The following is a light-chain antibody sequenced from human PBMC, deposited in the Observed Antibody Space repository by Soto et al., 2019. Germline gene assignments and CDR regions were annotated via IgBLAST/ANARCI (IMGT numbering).Light chain of an antibody. Sequence: DIVMTQSPDSLAVSLGERATINCKSSQSVLYNSDNKTYLAWYQQKPGQPHKLLIYCASTRDSGVPDRFSGSGSDADFTLTISSLQAEDVAVYYCPQYYTTLTVGGGTKVEIK. CDR2: CAS. J-gene: IGKJ4*01. CDR1: QSVLYNSDNKTY. CDR3: PQYYTTLT. V-gene: IGKV4-1*01.